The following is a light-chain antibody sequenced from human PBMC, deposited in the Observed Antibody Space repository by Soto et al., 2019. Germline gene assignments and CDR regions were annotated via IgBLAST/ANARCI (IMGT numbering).Light chain of an antibody. CDR2: ANN. V-gene: IGLV1-40*01. CDR1: NSNIGTYT. CDR3: QSYDSSLSASVV. J-gene: IGLJ2*01. Sequence: QSVLTQPPSASGTPGQRVTISCFGSNSNIGTYTVNWYQQHPGTAPKLLIYANNNRPSGVPDRFSGSRSGTSASLAITGLQAEDEADYYCQSYDSSLSASVVFGGGTKLTVL.